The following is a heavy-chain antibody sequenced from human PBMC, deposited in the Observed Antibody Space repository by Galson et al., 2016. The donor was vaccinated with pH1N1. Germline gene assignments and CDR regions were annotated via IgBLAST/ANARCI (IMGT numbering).Heavy chain of an antibody. CDR1: GFTFTGFW. V-gene: IGHV3-7*01. D-gene: IGHD2-15*01. CDR2: INEDGSGE. Sequence: SLRLSCAASGFTFTGFWMSWVRQTPEKGLEWVATINEDGSGEYYLDSVRGRFTISRDNAKNSLYLQMNSLRAEDTAVYYCASAVGHYPGWGQGTLVTVSS. J-gene: IGHJ4*02. CDR3: ASAVGHYPG.